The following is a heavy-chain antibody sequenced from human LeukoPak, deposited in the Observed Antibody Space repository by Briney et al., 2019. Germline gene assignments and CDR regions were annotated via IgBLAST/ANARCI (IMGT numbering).Heavy chain of an antibody. D-gene: IGHD3-10*01. Sequence: PGESLKISCKGSGYSFTSYWIGWVRQMPGKGLEWMGIIYPGDSDTRYSPSFQGQVTISSDKSISTAYLQWSSLKASDTAMYSCARHAGGSGSYSYYYYYMDVWGKGTTVTVSS. CDR3: ARHAGGSGSYSYYYYYMDV. J-gene: IGHJ6*03. V-gene: IGHV5-51*01. CDR2: IYPGDSDT. CDR1: GYSFTSYW.